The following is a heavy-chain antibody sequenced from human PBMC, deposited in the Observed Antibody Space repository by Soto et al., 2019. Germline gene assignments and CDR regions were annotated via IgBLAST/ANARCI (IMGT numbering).Heavy chain of an antibody. V-gene: IGHV4-34*01. J-gene: IGHJ6*02. CDR3: AWGGAGWKYYGMDV. D-gene: IGHD1-1*01. Sequence: SETLSLTCAVYGGSFSGYYWSWIRQPPGKGLEWIGEINHSGSTNYSPSLKSRVTISVGTSKNQFSLKLSSVTAADTAVYYCAWGGAGWKYYGMDVWGQGTTVTVS. CDR2: INHSGST. CDR1: GGSFSGYY.